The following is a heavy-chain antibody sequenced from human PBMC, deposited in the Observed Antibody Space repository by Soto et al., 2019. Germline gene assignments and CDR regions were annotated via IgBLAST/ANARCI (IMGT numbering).Heavy chain of an antibody. Sequence: ASVKVSCKASGYTFTGYYMHWVRQAPGQGLEWMGWINPNSGGTNYAQKFQGWVTMTRDTSISTAYMELSRLRSDDTAVYYCASSVRGALAYYSSTSCYPAGSYGMDVWGQGTTVTV. CDR2: INPNSGGT. J-gene: IGHJ6*02. CDR3: ASSVRGALAYYSSTSCYPAGSYGMDV. CDR1: GYTFTGYY. V-gene: IGHV1-2*04. D-gene: IGHD2-2*01.